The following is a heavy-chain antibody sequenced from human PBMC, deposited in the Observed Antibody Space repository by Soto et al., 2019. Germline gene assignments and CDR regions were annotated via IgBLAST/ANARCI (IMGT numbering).Heavy chain of an antibody. CDR1: GGSISSYY. Sequence: QVQLQESGPGLVKPSETLSLTCTVSGGSISSYYWSWIRQPPGKGLEWIGYIYYSGSTNYNHSLKSRVTISVDTSKNQFSRKLSSVTAADTAVYYCARRSGGTSGHLDVWGKGTTVTVSS. CDR2: IYYSGST. D-gene: IGHD2-15*01. V-gene: IGHV4-59*08. J-gene: IGHJ6*04. CDR3: ARRSGGTSGHLDV.